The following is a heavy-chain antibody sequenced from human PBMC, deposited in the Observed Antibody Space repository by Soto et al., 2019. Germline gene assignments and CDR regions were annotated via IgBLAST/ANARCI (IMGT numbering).Heavy chain of an antibody. Sequence: PSETLSLTCTLPSGSISSGDYYWSWIRHRPVKGVEWIGYIYDSGGTYYNPSLKSRVTISVDTSKNQFSLKLNSVTAADTAVYYCARDGRSGGRADDAFDIWGQGTIVT. CDR2: IYDSGGT. J-gene: IGHJ3*02. CDR1: SGSISSGDYY. CDR3: ARDGRSGGRADDAFDI. D-gene: IGHD6-19*01. V-gene: IGHV4-30-4*08.